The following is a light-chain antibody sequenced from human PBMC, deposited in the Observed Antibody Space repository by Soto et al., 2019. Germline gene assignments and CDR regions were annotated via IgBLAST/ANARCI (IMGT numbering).Light chain of an antibody. CDR1: RSNIGRNT. CDR3: ALWDDSLNGWV. CDR2: SIN. J-gene: IGLJ2*01. Sequence: QSAVTQPPSASGTPGQRVAISCSGGRSNIGRNTVNWYQQLPGTAPKLLIFSINQRPSGVPDRFSGSKSDTSASLAISGLQSEDEGDYYCALWDDSLNGWVFGGGTQLTVL. V-gene: IGLV1-44*01.